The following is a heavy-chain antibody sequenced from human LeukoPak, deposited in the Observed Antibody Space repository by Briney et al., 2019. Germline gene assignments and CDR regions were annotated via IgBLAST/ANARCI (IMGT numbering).Heavy chain of an antibody. Sequence: SETLSLTCTISGGSINNYYWSWIRQPPGKGLEWIGYIYYSGSTNYNPSLNSRVNISLDTSKNQFSLRLSSVTAADTAVYYCARHYCSGGSCLRREYWYFDLWGRGTLVTASS. CDR3: ARHYCSGGSCLRREYWYFDL. J-gene: IGHJ2*01. V-gene: IGHV4-59*08. CDR2: IYYSGST. D-gene: IGHD2-15*01. CDR1: GGSINNYY.